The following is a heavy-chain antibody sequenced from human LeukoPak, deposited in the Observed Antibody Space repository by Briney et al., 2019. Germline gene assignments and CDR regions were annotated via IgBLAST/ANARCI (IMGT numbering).Heavy chain of an antibody. CDR2: ISGSGGST. Sequence: PGGSLRLSCAASGFTFSSYAMSWVRQAPEKGLEWVSAISGSGGSTYYADSVKGRFTISRDNSKNTLYLQMNSLRAEDTAVYYCAKWAYYYGSGPDPDDAFDIWGQGTMVTVSS. V-gene: IGHV3-23*01. CDR1: GFTFSSYA. J-gene: IGHJ3*02. D-gene: IGHD3-10*01. CDR3: AKWAYYYGSGPDPDDAFDI.